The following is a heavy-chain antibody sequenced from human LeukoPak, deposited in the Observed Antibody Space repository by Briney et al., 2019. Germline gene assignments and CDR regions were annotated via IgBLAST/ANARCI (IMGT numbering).Heavy chain of an antibody. Sequence: GGSLRLSCAASGFTFSSYWMSWVRQAPGKGLEWVANIKQDGSEKYYVDSVKGRFTISRDNAKNSLYLQMNSLRAEDTALYYCAKGSMNYRRGWFDPWGQGTLVTVSS. CDR3: AKGSMNYRRGWFDP. V-gene: IGHV3-7*03. CDR2: IKQDGSEK. CDR1: GFTFSSYW. J-gene: IGHJ5*02. D-gene: IGHD5-24*01.